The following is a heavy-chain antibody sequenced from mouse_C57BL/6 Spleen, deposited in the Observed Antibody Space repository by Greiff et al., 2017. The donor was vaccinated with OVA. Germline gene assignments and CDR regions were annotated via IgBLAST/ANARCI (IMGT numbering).Heavy chain of an antibody. CDR3: ARERIYGPFDY. CDR1: GYTFTDYN. CDR2: INPNNGGT. J-gene: IGHJ2*01. D-gene: IGHD1-1*02. Sequence: VQLKESGPELVKPGASVKMSCKASGYTFTDYNMHWVKQSHGKSLEWIGYINPNNGGTSYNQKFKGKATLTVNKSSSTAYMELRSLTSEDSAVYYCARERIYGPFDYWGQGTTLTVSS. V-gene: IGHV1-22*01.